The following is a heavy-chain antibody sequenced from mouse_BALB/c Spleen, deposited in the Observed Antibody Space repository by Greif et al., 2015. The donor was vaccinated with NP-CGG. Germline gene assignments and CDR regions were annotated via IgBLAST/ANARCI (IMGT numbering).Heavy chain of an antibody. J-gene: IGHJ3*01. CDR3: ARSLYDGYSWFAY. Sequence: QVQLQQSGAELVKPGAPVKLSCKASGYTFTSYWMNWVKQRPGRGLEWIGRIDPSDSETHYNQKFKDKATLTVDKSSSTAYIQLSSLTSEDSAVYYCARSLYDGYSWFAYWGQGTLVTVSA. CDR1: GYTFTSYW. CDR2: IDPSDSET. D-gene: IGHD2-3*01. V-gene: IGHV1-69*02.